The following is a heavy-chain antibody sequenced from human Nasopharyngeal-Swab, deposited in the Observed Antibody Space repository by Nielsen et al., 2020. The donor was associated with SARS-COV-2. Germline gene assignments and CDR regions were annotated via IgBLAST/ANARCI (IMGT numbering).Heavy chain of an antibody. V-gene: IGHV3-48*02. CDR3: ARGYTSGWYQWSRHTLDY. Sequence: GSPKISCAASGFTFSSYSMNWVRQAPGKGLEWVSYISSSSSTKYYADSVEGRFTISRDNAKNSLYLQMNSLRDEDTAVYYCARGYTSGWYQWSRHTLDYWGQGTLVTVSS. CDR2: ISSSSSTK. D-gene: IGHD6-19*01. CDR1: GFTFSSYS. J-gene: IGHJ4*02.